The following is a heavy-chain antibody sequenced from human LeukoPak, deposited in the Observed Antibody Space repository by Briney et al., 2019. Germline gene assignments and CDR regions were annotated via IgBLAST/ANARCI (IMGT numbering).Heavy chain of an antibody. J-gene: IGHJ4*02. CDR1: GFTFSSYA. CDR2: ISGRGGST. D-gene: IGHD1-26*01. CDR3: ASSPVGATGGGFDY. V-gene: IGHV3-23*01. Sequence: GGSLRLSCAASGFTFSSYAMSWVRQAPGKGLEWVSAISGRGGSTYYADSVKGRFTISRDNSKNTLYLQMNSLRAEDTAVYYCASSPVGATGGGFDYWGQGTLVTVSS.